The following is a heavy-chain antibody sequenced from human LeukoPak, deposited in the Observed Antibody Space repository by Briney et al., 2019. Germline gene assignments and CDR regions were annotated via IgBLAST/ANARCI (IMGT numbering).Heavy chain of an antibody. CDR2: ISGSGGGT. D-gene: IGHD5-12*01. CDR3: ARVGYSGYDYDY. J-gene: IGHJ4*02. Sequence: GGSLKLSCAASGFIFKNYAMSWVRQAPGKGPEWVSTISGSGGGTYYEDSVEGRFTISRDNSKDTLYLQMNSLRAEDAAVYYCARVGYSGYDYDYWGQGTLVTVSS. CDR1: GFIFKNYA. V-gene: IGHV3-23*01.